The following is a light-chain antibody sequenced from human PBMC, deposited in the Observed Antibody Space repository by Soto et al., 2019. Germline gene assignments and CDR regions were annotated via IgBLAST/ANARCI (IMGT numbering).Light chain of an antibody. Sequence: QSVLAQPASVSGSPGQSITISCTGTSTDVGSYIYVSWYQQHPGKAPKLMIYEVSNRPSGVSNRFSGSKSGNTASLTISGLQAEDEADYYCNSYTSISTQVFGTGTNVTVL. CDR2: EVS. V-gene: IGLV2-14*01. CDR3: NSYTSISTQV. J-gene: IGLJ1*01. CDR1: STDVGSYIY.